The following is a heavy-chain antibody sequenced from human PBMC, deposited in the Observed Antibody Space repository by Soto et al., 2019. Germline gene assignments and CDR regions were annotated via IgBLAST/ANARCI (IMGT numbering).Heavy chain of an antibody. CDR1: GFTFSSYA. CDR3: AKDPILQPIHGDY. CDR2: ISGSGGST. J-gene: IGHJ4*02. Sequence: GGSLRLSCAASGFTFSSYAMSWVRQAPGKGLEWVSAISGSGGSTYYADSVKGRFTISGDNSKNTLYLQMNSLRAEDTAVYYCAKDPILQPIHGDYWGQGTLVTVSS. D-gene: IGHD2-21*01. V-gene: IGHV3-23*01.